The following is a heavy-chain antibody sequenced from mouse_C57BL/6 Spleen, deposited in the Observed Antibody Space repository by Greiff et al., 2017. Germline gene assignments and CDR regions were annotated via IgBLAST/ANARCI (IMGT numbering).Heavy chain of an antibody. CDR2: IDPSDSYT. CDR1: GYTFTSYW. Sequence: QVQLQQPGAELVMPGASVKLSCKASGYTFTSYWMHWVKQRPGQGLEWIGEIDPSDSYTNYNQKFKGKSTLTVDKSSSTAYMQLSSLTSEDSEVYYCARGGSSFYYAMDYWGQGTSVTVSS. CDR3: ARGGSSFYYAMDY. D-gene: IGHD1-1*01. V-gene: IGHV1-69*01. J-gene: IGHJ4*01.